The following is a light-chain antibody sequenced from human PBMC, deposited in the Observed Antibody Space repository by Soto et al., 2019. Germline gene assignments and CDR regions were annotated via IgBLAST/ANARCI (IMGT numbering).Light chain of an antibody. CDR1: QSVSRSY. J-gene: IGKJ4*01. CDR3: QQYGNTPST. CDR2: AAA. V-gene: IGKV3-20*01. Sequence: DTVLTQSPGTLSLSPGERATLSCRASQSVSRSYLAWYQQKPGQSPRLLIYAAANRATGIPDRFSGSGSGTDFTLTISRLEPEDFAVYYCQQYGNTPSTFGGGTKVEIK.